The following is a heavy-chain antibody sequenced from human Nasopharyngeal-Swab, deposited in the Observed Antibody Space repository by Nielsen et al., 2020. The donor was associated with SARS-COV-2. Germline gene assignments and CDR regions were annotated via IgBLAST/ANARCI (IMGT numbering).Heavy chain of an antibody. CDR1: GFTFSSYA. V-gene: IGHV3-30*04. CDR2: ISYDGSNK. Sequence: GESLKISCAASGFTFSSYAMHWVRQAPGKGLEWVAVISYDGSNKYYADSVKGRFTISRDNSKNTLYLQMNSLRAEDTAAYYCARTLGSDDAFDIWGQGTMVTVSS. CDR3: ARTLGSDDAFDI. D-gene: IGHD7-27*01. J-gene: IGHJ3*02.